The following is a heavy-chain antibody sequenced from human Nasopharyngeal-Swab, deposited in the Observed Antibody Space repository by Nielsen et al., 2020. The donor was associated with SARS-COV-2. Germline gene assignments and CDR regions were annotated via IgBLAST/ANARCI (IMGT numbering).Heavy chain of an antibody. Sequence: SCEASGFNFRNYDMNWVHLTPGKGLEWVSIISYDGREKFYKDSVEGRFSISRDNSKNMLYLQMSSLTTDDTAVYYCAKDYSCDLWSGYPLDNWGQGTLVTVSS. D-gene: IGHD3-3*01. J-gene: IGHJ4*02. CDR1: GFNFRNYD. CDR2: ISYDGREK. CDR3: AKDYSCDLWSGYPLDN. V-gene: IGHV3-30*18.